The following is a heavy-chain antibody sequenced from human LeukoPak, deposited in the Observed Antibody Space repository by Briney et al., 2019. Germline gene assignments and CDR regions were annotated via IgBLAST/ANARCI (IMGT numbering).Heavy chain of an antibody. CDR3: ARDLQDIVVVPAAAYYYYGMDV. CDR2: ISYEGSNT. D-gene: IGHD2-2*01. Sequence: PGSSLRLSCALSGLTLSSYAMRWVRQAPGKGLGWVAVISYEGSNTYYAPPVKGRFSISRDNSKTSLYLSMNSLRAEDTAVYYCARDLQDIVVVPAAAYYYYGMDVWGQGTTVTVSS. CDR1: GLTLSSYA. J-gene: IGHJ6*02. V-gene: IGHV3-30-3*01.